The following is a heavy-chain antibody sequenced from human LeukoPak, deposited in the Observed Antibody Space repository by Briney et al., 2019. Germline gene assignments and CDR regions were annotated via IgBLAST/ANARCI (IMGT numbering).Heavy chain of an antibody. CDR2: ISGSGGST. J-gene: IGHJ4*02. V-gene: IGHV3-23*01. Sequence: GGSLRLSCAASGFTFSHYAMSWVRQAPGKGLEWVSGISGSGGSTYYADSVKGRFIISRDNSKNTLYLQMNSLRAEDTAVYYCAKDRRPDSSGYYYLGHWGQGTLVTVSS. CDR3: AKDRRPDSSGYYYLGH. D-gene: IGHD3-22*01. CDR1: GFTFSHYA.